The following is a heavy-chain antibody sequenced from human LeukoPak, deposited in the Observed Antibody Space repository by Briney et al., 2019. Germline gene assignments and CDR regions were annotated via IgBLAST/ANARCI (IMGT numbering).Heavy chain of an antibody. J-gene: IGHJ4*02. CDR3: AREQWDYYDSSGYEE. V-gene: IGHV1-46*01. CDR2: INPSDGST. Sequence: ASVKVSCKASGYTFTSYYMYWVRQAPGQGLEWMGVINPSDGSTSYAQKFQGRVTMTRDTSTSTVYMELSSLRSEDTAVYYCAREQWDYYDSSGYEEWGQGTLVTVSS. CDR1: GYTFTSYY. D-gene: IGHD3-22*01.